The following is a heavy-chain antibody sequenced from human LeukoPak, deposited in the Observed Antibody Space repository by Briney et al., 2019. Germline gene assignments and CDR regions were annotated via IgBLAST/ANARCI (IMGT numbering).Heavy chain of an antibody. CDR1: GGTFSSYA. V-gene: IGHV1-69*13. J-gene: IGHJ4*02. Sequence: ASVKVSCKASGGTFSSYAISWVRQAPGQGLEWMGGIIPIFGTANYAQKFQGRVTITADESTSTAYMELSSLRSEDTAVYYCARGTYYYDSSGHLDYWGQGTLVTVSS. D-gene: IGHD3-22*01. CDR2: IIPIFGTA. CDR3: ARGTYYYDSSGHLDY.